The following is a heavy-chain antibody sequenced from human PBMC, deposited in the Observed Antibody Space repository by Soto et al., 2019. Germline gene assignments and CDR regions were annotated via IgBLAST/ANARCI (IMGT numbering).Heavy chain of an antibody. V-gene: IGHV1-8*01. Sequence: ASVKVSCKASGYTFTSYDINWVRQATGQGLEWMGWMNPNSGNTGYARKFQGRVTMTRNTSISTAYMELSSLRSEDTAVFYCARVPAGKRFNWFDPWGQGTLVTVSS. CDR2: MNPNSGNT. D-gene: IGHD1-1*01. J-gene: IGHJ5*02. CDR1: GYTFTSYD. CDR3: ARVPAGKRFNWFDP.